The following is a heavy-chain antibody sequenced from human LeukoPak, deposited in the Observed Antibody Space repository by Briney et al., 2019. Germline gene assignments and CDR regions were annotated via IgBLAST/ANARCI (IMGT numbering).Heavy chain of an antibody. CDR2: VYYDGSP. CDR1: GVSISTDSHY. Sequence: SETLSLTCTVSGVSISTDSHYWAWIRQPPGRGLEWIASVYYDGSPYYSPSLASRVTISVDTSRNQFSLSLNSLTAADTAVYFCARLGSNGSQYYSGLDVWGQGTTVTVSS. J-gene: IGHJ6*02. D-gene: IGHD6-19*01. CDR3: ARLGSNGSQYYSGLDV. V-gene: IGHV4-39*01.